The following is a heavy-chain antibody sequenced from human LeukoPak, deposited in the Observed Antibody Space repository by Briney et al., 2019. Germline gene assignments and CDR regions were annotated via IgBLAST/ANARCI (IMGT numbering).Heavy chain of an antibody. D-gene: IGHD5-12*01. CDR3: ARDSEMATIFVWNFDY. CDR1: GFTFSSYS. V-gene: IGHV3-21*01. J-gene: IGHJ4*02. CDR2: ISSSSSYI. Sequence: GGSLRLSCAASGFTFSSYSMNWVRQAPGKGLEWVSSISSSSSYIYYADSVKGRFTISRDNAKNSLYLQMNSLRAEDTAVYYCARDSEMATIFVWNFDYWGQGTLVTVSS.